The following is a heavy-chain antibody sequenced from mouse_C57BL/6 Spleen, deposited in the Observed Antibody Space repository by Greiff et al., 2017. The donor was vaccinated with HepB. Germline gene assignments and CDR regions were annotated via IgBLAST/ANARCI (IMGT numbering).Heavy chain of an antibody. D-gene: IGHD1-1*01. CDR1: GYTFTSYW. J-gene: IGHJ2*01. V-gene: IGHV1-61*01. CDR3: AVGGGVEGYFDY. CDR2: IYPSDSET. Sequence: VQLQQPGAELVRPGSSVKLSCKASGYTFTSYWMDWVKQRPGQGLEWIGNIYPSDSETHYNQKFKDKATLTVDKSPSTAYMQLSSLTSEDSAGDYVAVGGGVEGYFDYWGQGTTLTVSS.